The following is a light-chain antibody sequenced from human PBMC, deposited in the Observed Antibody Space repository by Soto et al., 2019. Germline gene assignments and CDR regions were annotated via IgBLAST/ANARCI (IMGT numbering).Light chain of an antibody. Sequence: DIQLTQSPSFLSASVGDRVTITCRASQGISSYLAWYQQKPGKAPKLLIYAASTLESGVSSRFSGSRSGTEFTLAISSLQPQDLATYYCQQLNSYPITFGGGTKVEL. J-gene: IGKJ4*01. V-gene: IGKV1-9*01. CDR1: QGISSY. CDR3: QQLNSYPIT. CDR2: AAS.